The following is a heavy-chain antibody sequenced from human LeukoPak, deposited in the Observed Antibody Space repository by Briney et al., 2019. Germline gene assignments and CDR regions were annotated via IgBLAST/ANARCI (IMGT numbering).Heavy chain of an antibody. Sequence: GASVKVSCKASGYTFISYGITWVRQAPGQRLEWMGWINAGNGNTKYSQKFQGRVTITRDTSASTAYMELSSLRSEDTAVYYCARDSSGYYYWGQGTLVTVSS. D-gene: IGHD3-22*01. CDR1: GYTFISYG. CDR2: INAGNGNT. J-gene: IGHJ4*02. V-gene: IGHV1-3*01. CDR3: ARDSSGYYY.